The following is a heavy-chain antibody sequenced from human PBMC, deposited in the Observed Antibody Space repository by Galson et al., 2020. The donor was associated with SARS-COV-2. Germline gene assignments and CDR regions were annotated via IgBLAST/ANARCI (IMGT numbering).Heavy chain of an antibody. CDR3: ANGETLYGDYVTDILHI. J-gene: IGHJ3*02. V-gene: IGHV3-9*01. CDR1: GFTFDDYA. Sequence: GGSLRLSCEASGFTFDDYAMHWVRQAPGKGLEWVSGISWNSGSIGYADSVKGRFTISRDNAKNSLYLQMNSLRAEDTALYYCANGETLYGDYVTDILHIAGQGTMVTVSA. CDR2: ISWNSGSI. D-gene: IGHD4-17*01.